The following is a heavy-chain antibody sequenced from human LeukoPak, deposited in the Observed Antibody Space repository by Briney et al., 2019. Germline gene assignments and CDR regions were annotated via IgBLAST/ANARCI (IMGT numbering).Heavy chain of an antibody. V-gene: IGHV4-39*01. D-gene: IGHD1-26*01. CDR2: IYYSGSA. J-gene: IGHJ4*02. Sequence: SETLSLTCTVSGDSTSSDRYYGGWVRQPPGKGLEWIGNIYYSGSAYYNPPLKSRVTMSVDTSKNQFFLKLNSVTAADTAVYYCARGRPYSGGYHLDYWGQGTLVTVSA. CDR1: GDSTSSDRYY. CDR3: ARGRPYSGGYHLDY.